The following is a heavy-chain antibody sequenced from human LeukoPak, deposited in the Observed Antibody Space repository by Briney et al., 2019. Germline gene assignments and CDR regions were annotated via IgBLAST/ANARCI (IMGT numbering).Heavy chain of an antibody. D-gene: IGHD6-6*01. V-gene: IGHV3-23*01. CDR1: GFTFSSYA. CDR2: ISGSGGST. J-gene: IGHJ4*02. CDR3: AKDVSSSRLYYFDY. Sequence: PGGPLRLSCAASGFTFSSYAMSWVRQAPGKGLEGVSAISGSGGSTYYADSVKGRFTISRDNSKNTLYLQMNSLRAEDTAVYYCAKDVSSSRLYYFDYWGQGTLVTVSS.